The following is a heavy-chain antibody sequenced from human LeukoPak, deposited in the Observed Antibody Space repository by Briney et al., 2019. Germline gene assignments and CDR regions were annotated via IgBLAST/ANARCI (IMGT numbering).Heavy chain of an antibody. CDR2: ISWDGGST. CDR3: AKALVTGGLFDS. D-gene: IGHD4-23*01. V-gene: IGHV3-43*01. CDR1: GFSFDDYT. Sequence: GGSLRLSCAASGFSFDDYTMHWVRQVPGKGLEWVSLISWDGGSTYYADSVKGRFTISRDNSKNTLFLQMNSLRAEDTAIYYCAKALVTGGLFDSWGQGTLVTVSS. J-gene: IGHJ4*02.